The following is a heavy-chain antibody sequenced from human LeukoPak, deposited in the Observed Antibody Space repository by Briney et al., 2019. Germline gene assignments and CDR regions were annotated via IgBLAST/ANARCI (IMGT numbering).Heavy chain of an antibody. V-gene: IGHV3-7*04. CDR2: IKENGSEK. Sequence: GESLRLSCTASGFTFSNYSMSWVRKAPGKGLEWVANIKENGSEKNYVDSVKGRFTISRDNAKNTLFLQMNSLRAEDTAVYFCARVWYSRGWYVSQDCWGWGTRVIVSA. D-gene: IGHD6-19*01. J-gene: IGHJ4*02. CDR1: GFTFSNYS. CDR3: ARVWYSRGWYVSQDC.